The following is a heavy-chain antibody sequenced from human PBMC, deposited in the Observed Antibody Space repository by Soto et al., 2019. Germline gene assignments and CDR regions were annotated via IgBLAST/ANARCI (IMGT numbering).Heavy chain of an antibody. V-gene: IGHV3-21*01. CDR3: ARDRGYDAHEYYYNPMDV. D-gene: IGHD3-10*01. CDR1: GFTFRTYT. Sequence: PGGSLRLSGISSGFTFRTYTMNWVRQAPGKGLEWVSGIRGFSPYTFYAESVKGRFTISRDNAKNSLYLKMNSLRAEDTAVYYCARDRGYDAHEYYYNPMDVLVQGTPVNVSS. J-gene: IGHJ6*02. CDR2: IRGFSPYT.